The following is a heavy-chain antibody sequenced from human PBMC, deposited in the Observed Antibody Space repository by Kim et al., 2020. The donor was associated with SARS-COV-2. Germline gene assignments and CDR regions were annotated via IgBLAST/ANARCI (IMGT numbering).Heavy chain of an antibody. J-gene: IGHJ6*02. V-gene: IGHV3-33*08. CDR2: IWYDGSNK. CDR1: GFTFSSYG. D-gene: IGHD5-18*01. Sequence: GGSLRLSCAASGFTFSSYGMHWVRQAPGKGLEWVAVIWYDGSNKYYADSVKGRFTISRVNSKNTLYLQMNSLRAEDTAVYYCARDGGYCYVDSSYYSSGMDVWGQGTTVTVSS. CDR3: ARDGGYCYVDSSYYSSGMDV.